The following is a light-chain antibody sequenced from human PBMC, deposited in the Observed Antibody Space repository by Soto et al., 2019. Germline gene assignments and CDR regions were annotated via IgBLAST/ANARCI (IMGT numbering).Light chain of an antibody. CDR1: QTISNF. CDR2: AAS. CDR3: QQSYSTPRT. J-gene: IGKJ1*01. V-gene: IGKV1-39*01. Sequence: DLQMTQSPSSLSASVGDRVTITCRASQTISNFLNWYQQIPGKAPKLLIYAASSLQSGVPSRFSGSGSGTDFTLTISSLQPEDFATYYCQQSYSTPRTFGQGTKVDIK.